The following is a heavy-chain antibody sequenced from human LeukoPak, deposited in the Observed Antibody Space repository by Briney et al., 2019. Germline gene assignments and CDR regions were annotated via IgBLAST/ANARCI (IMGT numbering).Heavy chain of an antibody. D-gene: IGHD2-2*02. V-gene: IGHV1-2*02. Sequence: ASVKVSCKASGYTFTGYYMHWVRQAPGQGLEWMGWINPNSGGTNYAQKFQGRVTMTRDTSISTAYMELSRLRSDDTAVYYCASGVVVPAAISAAFDIWGQGTMVTVSS. J-gene: IGHJ3*02. CDR2: INPNSGGT. CDR3: ASGVVVPAAISAAFDI. CDR1: GYTFTGYY.